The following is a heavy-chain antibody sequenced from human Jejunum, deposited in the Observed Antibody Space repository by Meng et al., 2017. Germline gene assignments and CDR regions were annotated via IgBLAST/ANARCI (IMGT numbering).Heavy chain of an antibody. CDR3: ASGYYYDNSGFWVDEKSDAFDI. CDR2: INSNTGGT. CDR1: GYTFSGYY. V-gene: IGHV1-2*02. J-gene: IGHJ3*02. D-gene: IGHD3-22*01. Sequence: ASVKVSCKASGYTFSGYYIHWVRQAPGQGLEWMGWINSNTGGTNYAQEFQGRVTMTKDTSTSTAYMEMSRLRADDTAVYYCASGYYYDNSGFWVDEKSDAFDIWGQGTMVTVSS.